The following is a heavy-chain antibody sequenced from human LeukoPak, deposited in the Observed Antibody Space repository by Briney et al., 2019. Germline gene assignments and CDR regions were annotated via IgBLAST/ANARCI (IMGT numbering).Heavy chain of an antibody. J-gene: IGHJ4*02. Sequence: SETLSLTCTVSGGSISSYYWTWIRQPAGKGLEWIGNLYYSGSTNYNPSLKSRVTISVDTSKNQFSLKLSSVTAADTAVYYCARVGWAYCGGDCPDYWGQGTLVTVSS. V-gene: IGHV4-59*01. D-gene: IGHD2-21*02. CDR1: GGSISSYY. CDR3: ARVGWAYCGGDCPDY. CDR2: LYYSGST.